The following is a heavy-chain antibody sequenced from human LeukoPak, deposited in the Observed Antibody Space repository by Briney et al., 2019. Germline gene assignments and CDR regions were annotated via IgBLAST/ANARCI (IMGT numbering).Heavy chain of an antibody. CDR1: GFTVSSSY. V-gene: IGHV3-30*02. CDR3: AKEVHPYDSGTYYFDY. CDR2: IRHDGSNE. D-gene: IGHD3-10*01. Sequence: PGGSLRLSCAASGFTVSSSYMSWVRQAAGKGLEWVAFIRHDGSNEYYADSVKGRFTVSRDNSKNTLFLQMNSLRVEEMAVYYCAKEVHPYDSGTYYFDYWGRGTLVTVSS. J-gene: IGHJ4*02.